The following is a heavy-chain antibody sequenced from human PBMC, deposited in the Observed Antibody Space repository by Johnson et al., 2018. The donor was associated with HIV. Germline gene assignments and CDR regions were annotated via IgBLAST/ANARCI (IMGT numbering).Heavy chain of an antibody. J-gene: IGHJ3*02. Sequence: VQLLESGGGLVQPGGSLRLSCTASGFTFSNYAMSWVRQAPGKGLEWVLAISGGGGSTYYADSVKGRFTISRDNSKNTLYLQMNSLRAEDTAIYYCAKDSSRYYDSRGAFDIWGQGTMVTVSS. CDR1: GFTFSNYA. V-gene: IGHV3-23*01. CDR2: ISGGGGST. CDR3: AKDSSRYYDSRGAFDI. D-gene: IGHD3-22*01.